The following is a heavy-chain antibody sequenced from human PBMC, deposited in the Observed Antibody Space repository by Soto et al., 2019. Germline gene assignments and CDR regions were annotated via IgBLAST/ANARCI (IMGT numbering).Heavy chain of an antibody. V-gene: IGHV4-4*02. CDR1: GESISSSNC. CDR3: ARENDFWSGPNGLDV. D-gene: IGHD3-3*01. Sequence: PSETLSLTCAVSGESISSSNCLSWVRHAPGKGLEWIGEIYHSGNTKYNPSLKSRVTISVDKSKNQFSLKLNSVTAADTAVYYCARENDFWSGPNGLDVWGQGTTVTVSS. J-gene: IGHJ6*02. CDR2: IYHSGNT.